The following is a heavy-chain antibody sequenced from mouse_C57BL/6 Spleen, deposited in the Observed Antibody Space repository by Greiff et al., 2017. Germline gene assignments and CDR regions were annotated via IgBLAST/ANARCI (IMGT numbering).Heavy chain of an antibody. CDR3: ARSPYCGSSPSMDY. CDR1: GYTFTSYW. V-gene: IGHV1-53*01. CDR2: INPSNGGT. D-gene: IGHD1-1*01. J-gene: IGHJ4*01. Sequence: QVQLQQPGTELVKPGASVKLSCKASGYTFTSYWMHWVKQRPGQGLEWIGDINPSNGGTTYNEKFKSKATLTVDKSSSTAYMQLSSLTSEDSAVYYGARSPYCGSSPSMDYWGQGTSVTVSS.